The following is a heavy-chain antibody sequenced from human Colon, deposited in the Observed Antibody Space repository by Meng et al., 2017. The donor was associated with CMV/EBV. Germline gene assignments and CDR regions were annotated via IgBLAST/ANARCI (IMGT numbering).Heavy chain of an antibody. V-gene: IGHV4-59*01. CDR1: GGSIRNYH. CDR2: TYHSGST. D-gene: IGHD1-1*01. J-gene: IGHJ5*02. CDR3: AGLYGTYFSSWFDP. Sequence: SETLSLTCSVSGGSIRNYHWSWVRQTPGKGLEWIGYTYHSGSTNVHPSLRGRVSMSVDTSKNQVSLKLSSVTAADTAVYYFAGLYGTYFSSWFDPWGQGTLVTVSS.